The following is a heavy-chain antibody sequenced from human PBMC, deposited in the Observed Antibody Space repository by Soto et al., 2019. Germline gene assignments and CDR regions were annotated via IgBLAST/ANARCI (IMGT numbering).Heavy chain of an antibody. D-gene: IGHD1-26*01. V-gene: IGHV4-4*07. CDR1: GGSISSYY. J-gene: IGHJ4*02. CDR3: ARDGGGLSIVGSYFDY. Sequence: SETLSLTCTVSGGSISSYYWSWIRQPAGKGLEWIGRIYTSGSTNYNPSLKSRVTMSVDTSKNQFSLKLSSVTAADTAVYYCARDGGGLSIVGSYFDYWGQGSLVTVSS. CDR2: IYTSGST.